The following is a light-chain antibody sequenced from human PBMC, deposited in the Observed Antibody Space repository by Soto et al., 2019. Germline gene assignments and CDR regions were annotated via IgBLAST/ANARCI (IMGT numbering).Light chain of an antibody. Sequence: EIVLTQSPGTLSLSPGARPTLPCRASQSVSSSYLAWYQQKPGQAPRLLIYGASSRATGIPDSFSGSGSGTDFTLTISRLEPEDFAVYYCQQYGSSPPITFGQGTRLEI. CDR3: QQYGSSPPIT. CDR2: GAS. V-gene: IGKV3-20*01. CDR1: QSVSSSY. J-gene: IGKJ5*01.